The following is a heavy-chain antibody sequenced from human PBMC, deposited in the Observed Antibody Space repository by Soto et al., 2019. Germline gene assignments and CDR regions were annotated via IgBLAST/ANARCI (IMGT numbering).Heavy chain of an antibody. J-gene: IGHJ1*01. Sequence: VQLLESGGGMEQPGGSLRLSCAGSGFTFSIYAMTWVRQAPGKGLEWVSAISGSGTRTYYADSVKGRFTISRDNSENTLYLQMNSLRAEDTAEYYCAKHLRHFAWRPDAVSGSWGQGTLVSVSS. CDR2: ISGSGTRT. CDR3: AKHLRHFAWRPDAVSGS. V-gene: IGHV3-23*01. D-gene: IGHD3-9*01. CDR1: GFTFSIYA.